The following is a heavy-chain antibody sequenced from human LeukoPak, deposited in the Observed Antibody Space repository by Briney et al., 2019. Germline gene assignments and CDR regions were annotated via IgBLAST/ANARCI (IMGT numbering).Heavy chain of an antibody. CDR2: ISSSGSTI. Sequence: PGGSLRLSCAASGFTFSSYEMNWVRQAPGKGLEWISYISSSGSTIYYADSVKGRFTISRDNAKNSLYLQMNSLRAEDTALYYCARDSPYCSGSTCFSGSDYWGQGTLVTVSS. D-gene: IGHD2-15*01. V-gene: IGHV3-48*03. CDR1: GFTFSSYE. J-gene: IGHJ4*02. CDR3: ARDSPYCSGSTCFSGSDY.